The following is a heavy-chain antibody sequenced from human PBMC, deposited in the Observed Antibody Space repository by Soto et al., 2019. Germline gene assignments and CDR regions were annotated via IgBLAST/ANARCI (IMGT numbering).Heavy chain of an antibody. CDR1: GFTFENYA. Sequence: PGGSLRLSCVASGFTFENYAMSWVRQAPGKGLEWVSAISGSGGTTYYSDSGKGRFTISRDNSKNTVYLQMNDLRVEDAAEYFCAKDSWAIFGVPAGEYYAMDVWGQGTTVTVSS. CDR2: ISGSGGTT. CDR3: AKDSWAIFGVPAGEYYAMDV. J-gene: IGHJ6*02. D-gene: IGHD3-3*01. V-gene: IGHV3-23*01.